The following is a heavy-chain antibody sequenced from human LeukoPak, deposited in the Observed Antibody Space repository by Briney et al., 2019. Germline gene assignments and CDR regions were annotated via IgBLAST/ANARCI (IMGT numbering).Heavy chain of an antibody. CDR1: GYTFTGYY. J-gene: IGHJ5*02. Sequence: ASAKVSCKASGYTFTGYYIHWVRQAPGQGLEWMGWINPNSGGTNYAQKFQGRVTMTRDTSISTAYMELSRLTSDDTAVYYCARDCSSTSCYHDWFDPWGQGTLVTVSS. D-gene: IGHD2-2*01. CDR2: INPNSGGT. CDR3: ARDCSSTSCYHDWFDP. V-gene: IGHV1-2*02.